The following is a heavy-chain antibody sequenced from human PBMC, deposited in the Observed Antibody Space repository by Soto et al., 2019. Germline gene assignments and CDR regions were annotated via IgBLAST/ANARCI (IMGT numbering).Heavy chain of an antibody. D-gene: IGHD2-21*01. CDR1: GFTFDDYA. CDR3: AKDATNGGNSGGSFDI. Sequence: EVQLVESGGGLAQPGRSLRLSCAASGFTFDDYAMHWVRQVPGKGLEWVTSISWNSGSIDYADSVKGRFTVSRDNAKNSLYLQMNSLRAEDTALYFCAKDATNGGNSGGSFDIWGQGTMVTVSS. J-gene: IGHJ3*02. CDR2: ISWNSGSI. V-gene: IGHV3-9*01.